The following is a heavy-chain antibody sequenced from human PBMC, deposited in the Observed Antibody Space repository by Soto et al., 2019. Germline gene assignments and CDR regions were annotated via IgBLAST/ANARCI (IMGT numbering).Heavy chain of an antibody. V-gene: IGHV4-34*01. J-gene: IGHJ2*01. CDR1: GGAFSGYY. D-gene: IGHD3-9*01. CDR2: INDRGSI. Sequence: QVQLQQWGAGPLRPLETLSLTCGVSGGAFSGYYWAWIRQSPGKGLEWIGEINDRGSINYNPSLKSRVRISVDTSKNHYSLNLRYVTAADTAVYYCAREIHDILTGPPWVWYFDLWGRGTLVTVSS. CDR3: AREIHDILTGPPWVWYFDL.